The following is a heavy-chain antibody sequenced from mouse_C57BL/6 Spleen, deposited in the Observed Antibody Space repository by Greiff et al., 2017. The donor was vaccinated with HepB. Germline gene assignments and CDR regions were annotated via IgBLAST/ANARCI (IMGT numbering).Heavy chain of an antibody. J-gene: IGHJ3*01. D-gene: IGHD3-2*02. CDR1: GYAFTNYL. Sequence: QVQLQQSGAELVRPGTSVKVSCKASGYAFTNYLIEWVKQRPGQGLEWIGVINPGSGGTNYNEKFKGKATLTADKSSSTAYMQLSSLTSEDSAVYFCAREAAQAWFAYWGQGTLVTVSA. CDR3: AREAAQAWFAY. V-gene: IGHV1-54*01. CDR2: INPGSGGT.